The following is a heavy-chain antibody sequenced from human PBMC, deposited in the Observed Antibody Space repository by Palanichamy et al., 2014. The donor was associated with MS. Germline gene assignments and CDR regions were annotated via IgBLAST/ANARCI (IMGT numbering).Heavy chain of an antibody. D-gene: IGHD4-17*01. CDR1: GFTFSNYA. CDR3: AKDRGLAYGDYPGYFDY. Sequence: EVQLLESGGGLVQPGGSLRLSCAASGFTFSNYAISWVRQAPGKGLEWVSGISSSGGSTYYADSVKGRFTISRDNSKNTLYLQMNSLRAEDTAVYYCAKDRGLAYGDYPGYFDYWGQGTLVTVSS. V-gene: IGHV3-23*01. CDR2: ISSSGGST. J-gene: IGHJ4*02.